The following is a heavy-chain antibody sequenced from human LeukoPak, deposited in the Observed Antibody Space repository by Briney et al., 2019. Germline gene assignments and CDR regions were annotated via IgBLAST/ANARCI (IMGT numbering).Heavy chain of an antibody. D-gene: IGHD2-15*01. CDR1: GFTFSNYA. CDR2: VGGRGDNT. Sequence: GGSLRLSCAASGFTFSNYAMTWVRQAPGKGLQWVSSVGGRGDNTHYADSVKGRFTISRDNSENTLYLQMDSLRAEDTAVYYCAKDWGEIGVVVAVLDYWGQGALVTVTS. V-gene: IGHV3-23*01. CDR3: AKDWGEIGVVVAVLDY. J-gene: IGHJ4*02.